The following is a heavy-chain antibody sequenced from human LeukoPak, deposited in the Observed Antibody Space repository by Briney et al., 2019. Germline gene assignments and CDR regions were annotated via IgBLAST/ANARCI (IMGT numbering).Heavy chain of an antibody. CDR2: INSDGSST. V-gene: IGHV3-74*01. D-gene: IGHD5-24*01. CDR1: GFTFSSCW. Sequence: GGSLRLSCAASGFTFSSCWMHWVRQAPGKGLVWVSRINSDGSSTSYADSVKGRFTISRDNAKNTLYLQMNSLRAEDTAVYYCARPRAWHDAFDIWGQGTMVTVSS. CDR3: ARPRAWHDAFDI. J-gene: IGHJ3*02.